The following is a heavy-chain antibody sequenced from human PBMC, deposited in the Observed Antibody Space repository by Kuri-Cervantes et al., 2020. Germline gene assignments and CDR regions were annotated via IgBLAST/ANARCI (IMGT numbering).Heavy chain of an antibody. Sequence: GESLKISCAASGFTFSSYGMHWVRQAPGKGPEWVAFIRYDGSNKYYADSVKGRFTISRDNSKNTLYLQMNSLRAEDTAVYYCAKDGGDGYNSDLDYWGQGTLVTVSS. CDR3: AKDGGDGYNSDLDY. CDR2: IRYDGSNK. J-gene: IGHJ4*02. D-gene: IGHD5-24*01. CDR1: GFTFSSYG. V-gene: IGHV3-30*02.